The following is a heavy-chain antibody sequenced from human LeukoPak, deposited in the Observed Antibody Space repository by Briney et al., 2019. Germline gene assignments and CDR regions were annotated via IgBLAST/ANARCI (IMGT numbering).Heavy chain of an antibody. CDR3: ARDRYDYVWGSYRLNWFDP. D-gene: IGHD3-16*02. V-gene: IGHV6-1*01. Sequence: SQTLSLTCAISGDSVSSNSAAWNWIRQSPSRGLEWLGRTYYRSKWYNDYAVSVKSRITNNPDTSKNQFSLQLNSVTPEDTAVYYCARDRYDYVWGSYRLNWFDPWGQGTLVTVSS. J-gene: IGHJ5*02. CDR1: GDSVSSNSAA. CDR2: TYYRSKWYN.